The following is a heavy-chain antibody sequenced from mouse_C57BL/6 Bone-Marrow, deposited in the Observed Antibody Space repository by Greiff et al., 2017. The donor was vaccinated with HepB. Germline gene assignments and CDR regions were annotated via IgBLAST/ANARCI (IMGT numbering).Heavy chain of an antibody. J-gene: IGHJ1*03. CDR2: INPYNGGT. V-gene: IGHV1-19*01. Sequence: VHVKQSGPVLVKPGASVKMSCKASGYTFTDYYMNWVKQSHGKSLEWIGVINPYNGGTSYNQKFKGKATLTVDKSSSTAYMELNSLTSEDSAVYYCARAYFDVWGTGTTVTVSS. CDR3: ARAYFDV. CDR1: GYTFTDYY.